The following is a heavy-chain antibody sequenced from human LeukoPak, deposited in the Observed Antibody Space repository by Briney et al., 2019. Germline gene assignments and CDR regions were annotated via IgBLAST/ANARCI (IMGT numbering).Heavy chain of an antibody. CDR2: ISGSGGST. D-gene: IGHD6-13*01. V-gene: IGHV3-23*01. CDR3: AKAGGSSRAFDP. J-gene: IGHJ5*02. CDR1: GFTFSSYA. Sequence: GGSLRLSCAASGFTFSSYAMSWVRQAPGKGLERVSAISGSGGSTYYADSVKGRFTISRDNSKNTLCLQMNSLRAEDTAVYYCAKAGGSSRAFDPWGQGTLVTVSS.